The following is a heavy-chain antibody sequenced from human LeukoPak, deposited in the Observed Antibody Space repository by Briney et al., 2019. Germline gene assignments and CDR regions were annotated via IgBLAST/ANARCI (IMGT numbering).Heavy chain of an antibody. CDR3: ARAAHYDFWSGPPDY. Sequence: GGSLRLSCAASGFTFSSYWMSWVRQAPGKGLEWVANIKQDGSEKYYVDSVKGRFTISGDNAKNSLYLQMNSLRAEDTAVYYCARAAHYDFWSGPPDYWGQGTLVTVSS. V-gene: IGHV3-7*01. CDR2: IKQDGSEK. J-gene: IGHJ4*02. D-gene: IGHD3-3*01. CDR1: GFTFSSYW.